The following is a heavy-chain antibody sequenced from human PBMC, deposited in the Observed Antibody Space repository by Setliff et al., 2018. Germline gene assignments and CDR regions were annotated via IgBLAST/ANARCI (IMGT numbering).Heavy chain of an antibody. CDR1: GFSISSGYY. CDR2: IHHSGKA. J-gene: IGHJ5*02. V-gene: IGHV4-38-2*01. Sequence: SETLSLTCAVAGFSISSGYYWGWIRQPPGKGLEWIVNIHHSGKAYYNPSLKSRVTMSVDTSKNHVSLKLSSVTAADTAVYYCARAHTWSLPNDNSGYPGWFDPWGQGTLVTVSS. D-gene: IGHD3-22*01. CDR3: ARAHTWSLPNDNSGYPGWFDP.